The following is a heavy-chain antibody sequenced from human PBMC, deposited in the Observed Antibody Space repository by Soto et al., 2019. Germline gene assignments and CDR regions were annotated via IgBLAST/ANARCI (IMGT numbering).Heavy chain of an antibody. CDR1: GFTFSNYA. J-gene: IGHJ4*02. Sequence: PGGSLRLSCAASGFTFSNYAMSWVRQAPGKGLEWVSVISGSGGSTYYADSVKGRFTISRDNSKNTLYLQMNSLRAEDTAVYYCAKDSSGWYRYYFDYWGQGTLVTVSS. CDR3: AKDSSGWYRYYFDY. D-gene: IGHD6-19*01. V-gene: IGHV3-23*01. CDR2: ISGSGGST.